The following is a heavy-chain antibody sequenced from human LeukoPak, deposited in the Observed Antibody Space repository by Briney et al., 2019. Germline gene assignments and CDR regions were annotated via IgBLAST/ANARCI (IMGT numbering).Heavy chain of an antibody. Sequence: GGSLRLSCAASGFTFSSYGMHWVRQAPGKGLEWVAVIWYDGSNKYYVDSVKGRFTISRDNSKNTLYLQMNSLRAEDTAVYYCARDPNSGSYRAIGYYYYYGMDVWGQGTTVTVSS. CDR2: IWYDGSNK. V-gene: IGHV3-33*01. J-gene: IGHJ6*02. CDR3: ARDPNSGSYRAIGYYYYYGMDV. CDR1: GFTFSSYG. D-gene: IGHD1-26*01.